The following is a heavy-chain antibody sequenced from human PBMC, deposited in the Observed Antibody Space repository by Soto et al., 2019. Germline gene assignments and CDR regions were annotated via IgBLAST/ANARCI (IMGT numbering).Heavy chain of an antibody. CDR3: ATGMKTYLILVPFDAFDI. J-gene: IGHJ3*02. CDR1: GYTLTELS. V-gene: IGHV1-24*01. D-gene: IGHD3-10*01. Sequence: GASVKVSCKVSGYTLTELSMHWVRQAPGKGLEWMGGFDPEDGETIYAQKFQGRVTMTEDTSTDTAYMELSSLRSEDTAVYYCATGMKTYLILVPFDAFDIWGQGTMVTV. CDR2: FDPEDGET.